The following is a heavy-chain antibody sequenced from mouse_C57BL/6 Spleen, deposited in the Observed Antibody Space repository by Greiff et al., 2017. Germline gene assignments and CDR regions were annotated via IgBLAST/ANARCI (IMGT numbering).Heavy chain of an antibody. J-gene: IGHJ2*01. CDR2: IDPENGDT. CDR1: GFNIKDDY. D-gene: IGHD2-3*01. V-gene: IGHV14-4*01. Sequence: VQLQQSGAELVRPGASVKLSCTASGFNIKDDYMHWVKQRPEQGLEWIGWIDPENGDTEYASKFQGKATITADTSSNTAYLQLSSLTSEDTAFYYCTTRWLLGYWGQGTTLTVSS. CDR3: TTRWLLGY.